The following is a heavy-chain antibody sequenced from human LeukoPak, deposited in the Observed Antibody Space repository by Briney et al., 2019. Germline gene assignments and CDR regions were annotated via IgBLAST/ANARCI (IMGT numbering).Heavy chain of an antibody. V-gene: IGHV4-39*01. Sequence: PSETLSLTCTVSGGSISSSTYYWGWIRQPPGTGLEWIGSIYYSGTTYYNPSLKSRVTISADTSKNQFSLKLSSVTAADTAVYYCARVLGYSSGLNDYWGQGTLVTVSS. J-gene: IGHJ4*02. CDR3: ARVLGYSSGLNDY. CDR1: GGSISSSTYY. CDR2: IYYSGTT. D-gene: IGHD6-19*01.